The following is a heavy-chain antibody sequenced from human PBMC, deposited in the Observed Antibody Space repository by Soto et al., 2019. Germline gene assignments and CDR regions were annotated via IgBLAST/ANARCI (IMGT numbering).Heavy chain of an antibody. V-gene: IGHV1-69*13. CDR2: IIPIFGTA. CDR3: ATRIYGIVGGMDV. D-gene: IGHD3-16*02. CDR1: GGTFSSYA. J-gene: IGHJ6*02. Sequence: SVKVSCKASGGTFSSYAISWVRQAPGQGLEWMGGIIPIFGTANYAQKFQGRVTITADESTSTAYMELSSLRSEDTAVYYCATRIYGIVGGMDVWGQGTTVTVSS.